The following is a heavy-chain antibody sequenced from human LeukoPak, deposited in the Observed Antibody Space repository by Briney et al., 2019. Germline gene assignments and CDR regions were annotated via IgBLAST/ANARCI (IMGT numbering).Heavy chain of an antibody. CDR3: ARDSSWQGGEAFDI. CDR2: MYNSGSV. D-gene: IGHD6-13*01. CDR1: GGSIGSYY. Sequence: SETLCLTCRVPGGSIGSYYWSWVREPPGKGLEWMGFMYNSGSVTYNPSLKSRVTISIDTSNTDFSLNLHSVTAEDPAVYYCARDSSWQGGEAFDIWAQGTMVTVSS. J-gene: IGHJ3*02. V-gene: IGHV4-59*01.